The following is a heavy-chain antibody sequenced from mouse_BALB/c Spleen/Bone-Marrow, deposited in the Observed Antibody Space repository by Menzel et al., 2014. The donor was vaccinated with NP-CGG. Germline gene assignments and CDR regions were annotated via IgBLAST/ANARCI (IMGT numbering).Heavy chain of an antibody. V-gene: IGHV5-6-4*01. Sequence: EVQGVESGGGLVKPGGSLKLSCAASGFTFSAYSMSWVRQTPEKRLEWVATISSGGHDTYYPDSVKGRFTISRDNAKNTLYLQMNNLKSVDSAVYYCSKGGGYDYSYYFDYWGQGTTLTVSS. CDR2: ISSGGHDT. J-gene: IGHJ2*01. CDR3: SKGGGYDYSYYFDY. D-gene: IGHD2-4*01. CDR1: GFTFSAYS.